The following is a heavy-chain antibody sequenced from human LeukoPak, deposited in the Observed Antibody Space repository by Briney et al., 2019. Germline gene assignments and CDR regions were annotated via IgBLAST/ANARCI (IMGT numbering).Heavy chain of an antibody. V-gene: IGHV1-2*06. D-gene: IGHD2-21*01. Sequence: ASVKVSCKTSGYTFTSYYVHWVRQAPGQGLEWMGHINPQNGISKYAQKFQGRVTMTRDTSITTAYMELSSLTSDDTAIYYCGRGQLQKPDFWGPGTLVTGSS. CDR2: INPQNGIS. J-gene: IGHJ4*02. CDR1: GYTFTSYY. CDR3: GRGQLQKPDF.